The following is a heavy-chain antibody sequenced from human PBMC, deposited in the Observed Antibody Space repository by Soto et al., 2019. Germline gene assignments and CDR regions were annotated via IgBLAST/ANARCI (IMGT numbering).Heavy chain of an antibody. CDR2: IIPIFGTA. V-gene: IGHV1-69*01. CDR1: GGTFSSYA. Sequence: QVQLVQSGAEVRKPGSSVKVSCEASGGTFSSYAISWVRQAPGKGLEWMGGIIPIFGTANYAQKFQGRVTITADESTSTAYMELSSLRSEDTAVYYCARVAGVTTRPVFDYWGQGTLVTVSS. CDR3: ARVAGVTTRPVFDY. D-gene: IGHD4-17*01. J-gene: IGHJ4*02.